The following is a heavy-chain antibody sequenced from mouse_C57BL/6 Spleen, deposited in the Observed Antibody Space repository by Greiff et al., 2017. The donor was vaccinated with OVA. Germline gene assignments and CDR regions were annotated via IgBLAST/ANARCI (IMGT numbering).Heavy chain of an antibody. V-gene: IGHV1-81*01. Sequence: VQLQQSGAELARPGASVKLSCKASGYTFTSYGISWVKQRTGRGLEWIGEIYPRSGDTYYNEKFKGKATLTADEPSSTAYMELRSLTSEDSAVYFCAMVGEGWFAYWGQGTLVTVSA. CDR1: GYTFTSYG. D-gene: IGHD1-1*02. J-gene: IGHJ3*01. CDR2: IYPRSGDT. CDR3: AMVGEGWFAY.